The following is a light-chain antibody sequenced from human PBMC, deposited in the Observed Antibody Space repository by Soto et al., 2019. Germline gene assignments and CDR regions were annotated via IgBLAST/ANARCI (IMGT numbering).Light chain of an antibody. CDR1: QSIDSSY. Sequence: EIVLTQSPGTLSLSPGERATLSCSASQSIDSSYLAWFQQKPGQAPRLLIYGASIRATGIPDRFSGGGSGTDFKLTISSLQPEDFVLYHYQHYAKSPPMYTFGQGTKLEIK. CDR2: GAS. V-gene: IGKV3-20*01. J-gene: IGKJ2*01. CDR3: QHYAKSPPMYT.